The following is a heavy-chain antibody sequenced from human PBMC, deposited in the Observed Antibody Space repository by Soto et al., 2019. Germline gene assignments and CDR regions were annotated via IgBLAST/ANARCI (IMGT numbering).Heavy chain of an antibody. CDR2: IYTSGST. CDR3: ARDPYYYDSSGYHGSRYFDL. D-gene: IGHD3-22*01. J-gene: IGHJ2*01. V-gene: IGHV4-4*07. Sequence: SETLSLTCFVSGGSISSYYWSWIRQPAGKGLEWIGRIYTSGSTNYNPSLKSRVTMSVDTSKNQFSLKLSSVTAADTAVYYCARDPYYYDSSGYHGSRYFDLWGSGTLVTVSS. CDR1: GGSISSYY.